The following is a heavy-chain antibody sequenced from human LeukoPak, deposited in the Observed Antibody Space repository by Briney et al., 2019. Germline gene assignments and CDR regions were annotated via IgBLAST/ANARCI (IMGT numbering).Heavy chain of an antibody. CDR3: ARVSDTAVWFGESHFDY. Sequence: GASVKVSCKASGYTFTSYYMHWVRQAPGQGLEWMGIINPSGGSTSYAQKFQGRVTMTRDPSTSTVYMELSSLRSEDTAVYYCARVSDTAVWFGESHFDYWGQGTLVTVSS. D-gene: IGHD3-10*01. CDR1: GYTFTSYY. CDR2: INPSGGST. J-gene: IGHJ4*02. V-gene: IGHV1-46*01.